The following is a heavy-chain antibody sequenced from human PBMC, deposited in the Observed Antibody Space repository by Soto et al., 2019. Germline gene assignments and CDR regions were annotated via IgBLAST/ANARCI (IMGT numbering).Heavy chain of an antibody. D-gene: IGHD4-17*01. J-gene: IGHJ6*02. CDR2: ISTYNGIT. CDR3: AREYGDDMIVDGVYHYYGMDV. CDR1: GYSFTSHD. Sequence: QVQMVQSGAELKKPGASVKVSCKASGYSFTSHDISWVRQAPGQGLEWMGWISTYNGITSYAPKLQGRVTMTTDTSTSTAYMEVRSLRSDDTAVYYCAREYGDDMIVDGVYHYYGMDVWGQGTTVTVSS. V-gene: IGHV1-18*01.